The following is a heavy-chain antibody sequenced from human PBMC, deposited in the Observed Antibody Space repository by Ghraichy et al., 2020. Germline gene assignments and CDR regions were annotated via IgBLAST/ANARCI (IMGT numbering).Heavy chain of an antibody. J-gene: IGHJ4*02. CDR2: IYYSGSS. CDR3: ARQGSGDFWSGFETISFDY. CDR1: GGSISSYY. D-gene: IGHD3-3*01. V-gene: IGHV4-59*08. Sequence: SQTLSLTCTVSGGSISSYYWSWIRQPPGKGLEWIGYIYYSGSSKYNPSLKSRVTISVDTSKNQFSLRLSSVTAKDTAVYYCARQGSGDFWSGFETISFDYLGQGTLVTVSS.